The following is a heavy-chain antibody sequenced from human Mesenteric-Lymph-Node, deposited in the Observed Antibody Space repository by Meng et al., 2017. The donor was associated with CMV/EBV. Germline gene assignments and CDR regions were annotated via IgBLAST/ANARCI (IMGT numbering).Heavy chain of an antibody. D-gene: IGHD2-2*01. CDR3: ARQGVPAADNPYYYYYGMDV. V-gene: IGHV4-30-4*08. CDR2: IYHSGAT. J-gene: IGHJ6*02. CDR1: GGSISSDDYY. Sequence: SETLSLTCTVSGGSISSDDYYWSWVRQPPGNGLEWIGYIYHSGATQYNPSLQSRVAISVDTSKNQFSLKLNSVTAADTAVYYCARQGVPAADNPYYYYYGMDVWGQGTTVTVSS.